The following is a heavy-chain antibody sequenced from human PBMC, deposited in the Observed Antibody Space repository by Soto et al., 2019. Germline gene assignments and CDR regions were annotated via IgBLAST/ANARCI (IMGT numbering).Heavy chain of an antibody. Sequence: GASVKVSCKASGYTFTSYGISWVRKAPGQGLEWMGWISAYNGNTNYAQKLQGRVTMTTDTSTSTAYMELRSLRSDDTAVYYCARGPLAAAGTPWWFDPWGQGTLVTVSS. V-gene: IGHV1-18*04. CDR2: ISAYNGNT. D-gene: IGHD6-13*01. CDR3: ARGPLAAAGTPWWFDP. CDR1: GYTFTSYG. J-gene: IGHJ5*02.